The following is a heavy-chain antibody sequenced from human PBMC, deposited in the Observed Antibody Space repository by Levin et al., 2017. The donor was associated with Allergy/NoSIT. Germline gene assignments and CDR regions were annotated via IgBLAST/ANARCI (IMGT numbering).Heavy chain of an antibody. CDR3: ARGRGSYGGRFDY. Sequence: ASETLSLTCTVSGGSISSYYWSWIRQPPGKGLEWIGYINYSGSTDYNPSLKSRVTISVDTSKNQFSLKLSSVTAADTAVYYCARGRGSYGGRFDYWGQGTLVTVSS. CDR1: GGSISSYY. J-gene: IGHJ4*02. D-gene: IGHD1-26*01. V-gene: IGHV4-59*01. CDR2: INYSGST.